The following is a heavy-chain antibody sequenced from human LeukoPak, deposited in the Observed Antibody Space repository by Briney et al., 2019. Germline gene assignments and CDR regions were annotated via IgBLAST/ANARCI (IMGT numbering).Heavy chain of an antibody. CDR1: GIPFSDFY. V-gene: IGHV3-11*03. Sequence: GGSLRLSCVVSGIPFSDFYMNWIRQAPGKGLEWISYISSSSSYTDYAESVKGRFTISRDNAKSALYLEMNDLRDDDTAVYYCAAGTAADYWGQGTLVIVSS. J-gene: IGHJ4*02. CDR3: AAGTAADY. D-gene: IGHD6-13*01. CDR2: ISSSSSYT.